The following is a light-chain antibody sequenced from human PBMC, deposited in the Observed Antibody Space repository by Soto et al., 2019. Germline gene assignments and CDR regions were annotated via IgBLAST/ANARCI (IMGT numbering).Light chain of an antibody. Sequence: DIQMTQSPSSLSASVGDRVTITCQASQDIRNYLNWHQQKPGKAPKLLIYDASNLETGVPSRFSGSGSGTDFTFTISSLQPEDIATYYCQQYDNLPISFGQGTRLEIK. V-gene: IGKV1-33*01. J-gene: IGKJ5*01. CDR2: DAS. CDR1: QDIRNY. CDR3: QQYDNLPIS.